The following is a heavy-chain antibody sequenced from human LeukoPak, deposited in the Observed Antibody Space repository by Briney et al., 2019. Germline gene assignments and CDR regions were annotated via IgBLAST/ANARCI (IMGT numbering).Heavy chain of an antibody. D-gene: IGHD2-15*01. CDR2: INHSGSA. CDR1: GGSFSDYY. J-gene: IGHJ6*03. Sequence: SETLSLTCAVYGGSFSDYYWSWIRQPPGKGLEWIGDINHSGSANYNPSLKSRVTISVDTSKNQFSLKLSSVTAADTAVYYCARVWYDPYYYYMDVWGKGTTVTVSS. V-gene: IGHV4-34*01. CDR3: ARVWYDPYYYYMDV.